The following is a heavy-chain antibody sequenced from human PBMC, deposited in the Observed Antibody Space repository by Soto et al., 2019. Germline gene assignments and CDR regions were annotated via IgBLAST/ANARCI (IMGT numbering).Heavy chain of an antibody. CDR1: GFSLSTSGVG. CDR3: AHSRYRSSWYVYRANWFDP. CDR2: IYWDDDK. J-gene: IGHJ5*02. D-gene: IGHD6-13*01. V-gene: IGHV2-5*02. Sequence: QITLKESGPTLVKPTQTLTLTCTFSGFSLSTSGVGVGWIRQPPGKALEWLALIYWDDDKRYSPSLKSRLTITKDTSKTHVVLTMTYMDPVDTATYYCAHSRYRSSWYVYRANWFDPWGQGTLVTVSS.